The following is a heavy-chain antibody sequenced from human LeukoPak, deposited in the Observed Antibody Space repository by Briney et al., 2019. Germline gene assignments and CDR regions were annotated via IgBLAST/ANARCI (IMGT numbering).Heavy chain of an antibody. V-gene: IGHV4-59*01. CDR2: IYYSGST. CDR1: GGSISSYY. CDR3: ARDGRYCTNGVCYSIGALDI. Sequence: SETLSLTCTVSGGSISSYYWSWIRQPPGKGLEWIGYIYYSGSTNYNPSLKSRVTISVDTSKNQFSLKLSSVTAADTAVYYCARDGRYCTNGVCYSIGALDIWGQGTMVTVSS. J-gene: IGHJ3*02. D-gene: IGHD2-8*01.